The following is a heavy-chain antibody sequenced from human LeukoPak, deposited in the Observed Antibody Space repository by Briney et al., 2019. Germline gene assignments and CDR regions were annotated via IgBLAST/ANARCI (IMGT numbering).Heavy chain of an antibody. CDR1: GYTFTSYD. J-gene: IGHJ6*03. CDR2: MNPNSGNT. D-gene: IGHD3-22*01. Sequence: ASVKVSCKASGYTFTSYDISWVRQATGQGLEWMGWMNPNSGNTGYAQKFQGRVTMTRNTSISTAYMELSSLRSEDTAVYYCARGGVGDYYDSSGFRYYYYYYMDVWGKGTTVTVSS. V-gene: IGHV1-8*01. CDR3: ARGGVGDYYDSSGFRYYYYYYMDV.